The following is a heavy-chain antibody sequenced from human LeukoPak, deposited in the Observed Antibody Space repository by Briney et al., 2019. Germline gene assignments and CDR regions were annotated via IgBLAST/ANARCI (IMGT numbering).Heavy chain of an antibody. CDR1: GYTFTGYY. D-gene: IGHD6-13*01. CDR3: ARDRRVKLPVAAAGLTTIDY. J-gene: IGHJ4*02. Sequence: ASVKVSCKASGYTFTGYYMHWVRQAPGQGLEWMGRINPNSGGTSYAQKFQGRVTMTRDTSISTAYMELSRLRSDDTAVYYCARDRRVKLPVAAAGLTTIDYWGQGTLVTVSS. V-gene: IGHV1-2*06. CDR2: INPNSGGT.